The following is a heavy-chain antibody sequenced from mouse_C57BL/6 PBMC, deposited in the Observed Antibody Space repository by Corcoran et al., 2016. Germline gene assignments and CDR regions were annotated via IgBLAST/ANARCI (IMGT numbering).Heavy chain of an antibody. J-gene: IGHJ1*03. V-gene: IGHV1-26*01. CDR3: ARAYGSSYVVYWYFDV. CDR1: GYTFTDYY. CDR2: INPNNGGT. Sequence: EVQLQQSGPELVQPGTSVKISCKASGYTFTDYYMNWVKQSHGKSLEWIGDINPNNGGTSYNQKCKGKATLTVDKSSSTAYMELRSLTSEDSAVYYCARAYGSSYVVYWYFDVWGTGTTVTVSS. D-gene: IGHD1-1*01.